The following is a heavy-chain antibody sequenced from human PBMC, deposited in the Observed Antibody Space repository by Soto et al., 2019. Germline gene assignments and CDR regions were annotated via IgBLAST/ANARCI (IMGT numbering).Heavy chain of an antibody. CDR1: GYTFTSYY. V-gene: IGHV1-46*03. D-gene: IGHD6-13*01. CDR2: INPSGGST. J-gene: IGHJ4*02. CDR3: ARNTGIAAAGVIFDY. Sequence: GASVKVSCKASGYTFTSYYMHWVRQAPGQGLEWMGIINPSGGSTSYAQKFQGRVTMTRDTSTSTVYMELSSLRSEDTAVYYCARNTGIAAAGVIFDYWGQGTLVTVSS.